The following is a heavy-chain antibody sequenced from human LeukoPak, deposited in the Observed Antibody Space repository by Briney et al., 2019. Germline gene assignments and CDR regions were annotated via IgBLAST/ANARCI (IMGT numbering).Heavy chain of an antibody. CDR3: ARARDIVVVPAAILGGDFDY. Sequence: GSSVKVSCKASGGTFSSYAISWVRQAPGQGLEWMGGIIPIFGTANYAQKFQGRVTITADESTSTVYMELSSLRSEDTAVYYCARARDIVVVPAAILGGDFDYRGQGTLVTVSS. CDR2: IIPIFGTA. CDR1: GGTFSSYA. V-gene: IGHV1-69*01. D-gene: IGHD2-2*01. J-gene: IGHJ4*02.